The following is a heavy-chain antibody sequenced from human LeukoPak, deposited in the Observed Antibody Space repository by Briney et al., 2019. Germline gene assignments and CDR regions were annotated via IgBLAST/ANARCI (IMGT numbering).Heavy chain of an antibody. CDR2: IIPILGIA. V-gene: IGHV1-69*04. CDR1: GGTFSSYA. J-gene: IGHJ4*02. D-gene: IGHD6-19*01. Sequence: EASVKVSCKASGGTFSSYAISWVRQAPGQGLEWMGRIIPILGIANYAQKFQGRVTITADKSTSTAYMELSSLRSENTAVYYCARDSYRFDSIAVASGPYFDYWGQGTLVTVSS. CDR3: ARDSYRFDSIAVASGPYFDY.